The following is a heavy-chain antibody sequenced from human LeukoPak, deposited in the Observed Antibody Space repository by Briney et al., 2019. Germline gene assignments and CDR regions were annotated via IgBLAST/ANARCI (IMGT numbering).Heavy chain of an antibody. D-gene: IGHD3-22*01. CDR2: ISYDGSNK. V-gene: IGHV3-30*18. CDR3: AKDSYYYDSSGYYYSDY. Sequence: GGSLRLSCAASGFTFSSYGMHWVRQAPGKGLEWVAVISYDGSNKYYADSVKGRFTISRDNSKNTLYLQMNSLRAEDTTVYYCAKDSYYYDSSGYYYSDYWGQGTLVTVSS. CDR1: GFTFSSYG. J-gene: IGHJ4*02.